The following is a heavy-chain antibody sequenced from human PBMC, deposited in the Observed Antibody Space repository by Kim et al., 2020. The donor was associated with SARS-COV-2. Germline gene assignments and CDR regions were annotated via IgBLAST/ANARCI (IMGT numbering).Heavy chain of an antibody. J-gene: IGHJ4*02. Sequence: SETLSLTCTVSGGSISSSSYYWGWIRQPPGKGLEWIGSIYYSGSTYYNPSLKSRVTISVDTSKNQFSLKLSSVTAADTAVYYCARHRRYCGGDCSFDYWGQGTLVTVSS. CDR2: IYYSGST. CDR3: ARHRRYCGGDCSFDY. CDR1: GGSISSSSYY. D-gene: IGHD2-21*02. V-gene: IGHV4-39*01.